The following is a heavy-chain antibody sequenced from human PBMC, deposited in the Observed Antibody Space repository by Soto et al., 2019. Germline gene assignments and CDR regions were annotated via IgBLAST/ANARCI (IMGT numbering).Heavy chain of an antibody. V-gene: IGHV1-69*12. CDR2: IMPVFATP. D-gene: IGHD3-3*02. Sequence: QVQLMQSGAEVKKPGSSVKVSCKASGGTFSTSAISWVRQAPGEGLDWVGGIMPVFATPDYAQQFQGRVTISADESTTTAYLELTSLTTDDTAVYYCARDKDRQHLGGNYYYILDVWGQGTAITVSS. CDR1: GGTFSTSA. J-gene: IGHJ6*02. CDR3: ARDKDRQHLGGNYYYILDV.